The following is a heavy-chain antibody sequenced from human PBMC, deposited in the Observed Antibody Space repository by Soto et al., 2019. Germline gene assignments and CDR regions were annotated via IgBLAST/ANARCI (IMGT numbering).Heavy chain of an antibody. CDR1: GGSIGSGGYS. CDR3: ARGPPMIH. D-gene: IGHD3-22*01. Sequence: SETLSLTCAVSGGSIGSGGYSWSWIRQPPGKGLEWIGYIYHSGSTYYNPSLKSRVTISVDRSKNQFSLKLSSVTAADTAVYYCARGPPMIHWGQGTLVTVLL. V-gene: IGHV4-30-2*01. CDR2: IYHSGST. J-gene: IGHJ4*02.